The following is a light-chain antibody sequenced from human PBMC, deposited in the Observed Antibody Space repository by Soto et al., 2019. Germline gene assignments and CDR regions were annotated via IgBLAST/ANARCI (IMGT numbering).Light chain of an antibody. Sequence: EIVLTQSPATLSLSPGERATLSCRASQSVSSYLSWYQQKPGQAPRLRIYDASNRATGIPARFSGSGSGTDFTLTISSLEPEDFAVYYCQQRSNWPWTVGQGTKVEIK. CDR3: QQRSNWPWT. J-gene: IGKJ1*01. CDR1: QSVSSY. V-gene: IGKV3-11*01. CDR2: DAS.